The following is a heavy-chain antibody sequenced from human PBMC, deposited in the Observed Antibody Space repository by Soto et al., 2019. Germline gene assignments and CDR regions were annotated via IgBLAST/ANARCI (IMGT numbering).Heavy chain of an antibody. CDR1: GFTFSNYG. CDR2: ISYDGSNK. Sequence: QVQLVESGGGVVQPGRSLRLSCVASGFTFSNYGIHWVRQAPGKGLEWVAVISYDGSNKYYSDSEKGRFTISRDNSKNTLYLQMSSLRSEDSALYYCARDSLYFFDHWGQGTLVTVSS. J-gene: IGHJ4*02. CDR3: ARDSLYFFDH. V-gene: IGHV3-30-3*01.